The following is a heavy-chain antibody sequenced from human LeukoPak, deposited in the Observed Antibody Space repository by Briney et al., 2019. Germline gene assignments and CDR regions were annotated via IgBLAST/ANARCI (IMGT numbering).Heavy chain of an antibody. CDR3: ARDHYYDSSGYLFDY. J-gene: IGHJ4*02. Sequence: ASVKVSCKASGYTLTSYYMHWVRQAPGQGLEWMGIINPSGGSTSYAQKFQGRVTMTRDTSTSTVYMELSSLRSEDTAVYYCARDHYYDSSGYLFDYWGQGTLVTVSS. V-gene: IGHV1-46*01. CDR1: GYTLTSYY. D-gene: IGHD3-22*01. CDR2: INPSGGST.